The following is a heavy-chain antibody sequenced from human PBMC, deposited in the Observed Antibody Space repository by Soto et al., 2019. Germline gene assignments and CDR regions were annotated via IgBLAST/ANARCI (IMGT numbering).Heavy chain of an antibody. CDR1: GFTFLGFP. J-gene: IGHJ6*02. V-gene: IGHV1-58*01. D-gene: IGHD2-2*01. CDR2: IVVGSGHT. CDR3: AAASSTSGGYYGMDV. Sequence: QMQLVQSGPEVKKPGTSLKVSCRPSGFTFLGFPWQGGRQARGHRLEWIGWIVVGSGHTNYAQKFQERVTITRDMSTSTAYMELSSLRSEDTAMYYCAAASSTSGGYYGMDVWGQGTTVTVSS.